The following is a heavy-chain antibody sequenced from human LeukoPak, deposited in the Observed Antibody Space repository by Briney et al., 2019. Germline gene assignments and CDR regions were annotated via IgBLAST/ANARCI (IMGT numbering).Heavy chain of an antibody. J-gene: IGHJ5*02. D-gene: IGHD2-8*01. Sequence: GGSLRLSCAASGFTFSTSWMHWVRQAPGKGLEWVSGIHLKNGRVDYADSVKGRFTISRDNAKNFLYMEMTSLRDGDTAWYYCAKGDCNGECYLIDAWGQGTMVTVSS. CDR1: GFTFSTSW. V-gene: IGHV3-9*01. CDR2: IHLKNGRV. CDR3: AKGDCNGECYLIDA.